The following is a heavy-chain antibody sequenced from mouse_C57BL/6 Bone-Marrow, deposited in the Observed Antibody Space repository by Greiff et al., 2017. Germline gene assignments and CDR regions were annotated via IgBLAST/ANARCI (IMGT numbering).Heavy chain of an antibody. D-gene: IGHD1-2*01. Sequence: EVKLMESGPGLVKPSQSLSLTCSVTGYSITSGYYWNWIRQFPGNKLEWMGYISYDGSNNYNPSLKNRISITRDTSKNQFFLKLNSVTTEDTATYYCARAHYYLPAYWGQGTTLTVSS. CDR3: ARAHYYLPAY. CDR1: GYSITSGYY. J-gene: IGHJ2*01. CDR2: ISYDGSN. V-gene: IGHV3-6*01.